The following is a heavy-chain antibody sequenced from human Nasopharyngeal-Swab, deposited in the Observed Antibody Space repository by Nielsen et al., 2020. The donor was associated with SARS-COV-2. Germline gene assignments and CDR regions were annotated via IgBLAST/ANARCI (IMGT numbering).Heavy chain of an antibody. CDR2: IIPILGIA. V-gene: IGHV1-69*10. D-gene: IGHD6-19*01. CDR3: ARVEAGYSSGGPYYYYGMDV. J-gene: IGHJ6*02. Sequence: SVKVSCKASGGTFSSYAISWVRQAPGQGLEWMGGIIPILGIANYAQKFQGRVTITRDTSASTAYMELSSLRSEDTAVYYCARVEAGYSSGGPYYYYGMDVWGQGTTVTVSS. CDR1: GGTFSSYA.